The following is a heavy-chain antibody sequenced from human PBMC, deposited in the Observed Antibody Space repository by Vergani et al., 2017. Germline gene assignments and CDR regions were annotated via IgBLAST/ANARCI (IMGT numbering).Heavy chain of an antibody. CDR1: GGSFSGYY. Sequence: QVQLQQWGAGLLKPSETLSLTCAVYGGSFSGYYWSWIRQPPGKGLEWIGSIYYSGSTYYNPSLKSRVTISVDTSKNQFSLKLSSVTAADTAVYYCARTLPSSSWYTPGFDYWGQGTLVTVSS. CDR2: IYYSGST. D-gene: IGHD6-13*01. CDR3: ARTLPSSSWYTPGFDY. J-gene: IGHJ4*02. V-gene: IGHV4-34*01.